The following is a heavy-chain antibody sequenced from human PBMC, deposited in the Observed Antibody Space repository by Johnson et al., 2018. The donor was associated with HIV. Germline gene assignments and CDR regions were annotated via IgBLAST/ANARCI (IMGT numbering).Heavy chain of an antibody. D-gene: IGHD2/OR15-2a*01. V-gene: IGHV3-66*02. CDR1: GFTVSSNY. CDR2: IYSGGST. CDR3: ARDLSGGSTVLSDAFEI. Sequence: VQLVESGGGLVQPGGSLRLSCAASGFTVSSNYMSWVRQAPGKGLEWVSVIYSGGSTYYADSVKGRFTISRDNSKNTLYLQMNSLRAEETAVYCCARDLSGGSTVLSDAFEIWGQGTKVTVSS. J-gene: IGHJ3*02.